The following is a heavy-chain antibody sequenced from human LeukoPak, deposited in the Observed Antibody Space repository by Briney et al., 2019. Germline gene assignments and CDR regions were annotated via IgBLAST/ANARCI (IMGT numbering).Heavy chain of an antibody. CDR1: GYTFTSYY. CDR3: ARASNSVAGRPTYVFDY. D-gene: IGHD6-19*01. CDR2: INPSGGST. Sequence: GASVKVSCKASGYTFTSYYMHWVRQAPGQGLEWMGIINPSGGSTSYAQKFQGRVTMTRDMSTSTVYMELSSLRSEDTAVYYCARASNSVAGRPTYVFDYWGQGTLVTVSS. V-gene: IGHV1-46*01. J-gene: IGHJ4*02.